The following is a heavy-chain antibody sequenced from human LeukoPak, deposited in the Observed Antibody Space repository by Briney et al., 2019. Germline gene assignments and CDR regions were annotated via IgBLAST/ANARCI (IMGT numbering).Heavy chain of an antibody. CDR2: IIPILGIA. CDR3: ARPGRAYSYDLPFDY. Sequence: GSSVKVSCKASGGTFSSYAISWVRQAPGQGLEWMGRIIPILGIANYAQKFQGRVTITADKSTSTAYMELSSLRSEDTAVYYCARPGRAYSYDLPFDYWGQGTLVTVSS. CDR1: GGTFSSYA. D-gene: IGHD5-18*01. V-gene: IGHV1-69*04. J-gene: IGHJ4*02.